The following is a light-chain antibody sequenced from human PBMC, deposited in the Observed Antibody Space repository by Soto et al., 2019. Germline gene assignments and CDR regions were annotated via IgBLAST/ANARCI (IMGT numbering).Light chain of an antibody. CDR1: QSVTNKY. V-gene: IGKV3-20*01. Sequence: EVVLMQSPGTLSLSPGERATLSCRASQSVTNKYLAWYQQKPGQAPRLLIFGSSDRATGIPDRFSGSGSGTDFTLTISRLEPEDFAVYYCQQYGSSPPYTFGQGTKLEI. CDR2: GSS. CDR3: QQYGSSPPYT. J-gene: IGKJ2*01.